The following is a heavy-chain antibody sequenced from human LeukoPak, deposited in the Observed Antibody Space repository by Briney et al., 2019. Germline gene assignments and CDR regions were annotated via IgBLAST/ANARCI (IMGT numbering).Heavy chain of an antibody. V-gene: IGHV3-7*01. Sequence: GGSLRLSCAASGFTFSSYWMSWVRQAPGKGLEWVANIKQDGSEKYYVDSVKGRFTISRDNAKNSLYLQMNSLRAEDTAVYYCARTFWSGYYSWVFAVNHDAFDIWDQGTMVTVSS. CDR3: ARTFWSGYYSWVFAVNHDAFDI. CDR2: IKQDGSEK. D-gene: IGHD3-3*01. CDR1: GFTFSSYW. J-gene: IGHJ3*02.